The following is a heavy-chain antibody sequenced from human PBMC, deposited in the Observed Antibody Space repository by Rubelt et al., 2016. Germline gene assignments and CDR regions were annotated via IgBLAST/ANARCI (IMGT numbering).Heavy chain of an antibody. Sequence: VRQAPGKGLEWVPVIYSGGSTYYADSVKGRFTISRDNSKNMLYLQMNSLRAEDTAVYYCARETIKRCGGDCYSFYGMDVWGQGTTVTVSS. J-gene: IGHJ6*02. D-gene: IGHD2-21*02. CDR3: ARETIKRCGGDCYSFYGMDV. V-gene: IGHV3-53*05. CDR2: IYSGGST.